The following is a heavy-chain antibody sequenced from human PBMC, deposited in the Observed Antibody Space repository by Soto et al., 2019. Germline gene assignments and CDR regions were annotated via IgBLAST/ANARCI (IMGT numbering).Heavy chain of an antibody. CDR3: ARHSYCSGGACYSRHFQH. CDR1: GASISPYY. D-gene: IGHD2-15*01. V-gene: IGHV4-59*08. Sequence: SETLSLTCTVSGASISPYYWSWIRQPPGKGLEWIGYIYYSGTTNYNPSLKSRVTISVDTSKNQFSLTMNSVTAADTAVYYCARHSYCSGGACYSRHFQHWGQGTLVTVSS. J-gene: IGHJ1*01. CDR2: IYYSGTT.